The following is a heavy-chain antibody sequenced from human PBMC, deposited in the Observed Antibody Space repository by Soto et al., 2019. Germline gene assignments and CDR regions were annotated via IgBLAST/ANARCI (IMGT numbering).Heavy chain of an antibody. J-gene: IGHJ4*02. Sequence: SETLSLTCIVSGGSVSSDNYYWSWIRQPPGKGLEWIGYTFYSGNTYYNPSLKSRVTISVDASKNQFSLKLSSVTAADTAVYYCARWGVGITNPYFDYWGQGTLVTVSS. CDR2: TFYSGNT. V-gene: IGHV4-61*01. CDR1: GGSVSSDNYY. CDR3: ARWGVGITNPYFDY. D-gene: IGHD3-10*01.